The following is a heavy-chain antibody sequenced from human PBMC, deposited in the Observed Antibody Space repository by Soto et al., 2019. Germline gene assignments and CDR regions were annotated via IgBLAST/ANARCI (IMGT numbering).Heavy chain of an antibody. Sequence: QVQLVESGGGVVQPGRSLRLSCAASGFTFSSYAMHWVRQAPGKGLEWVAVISYAGSNKYYADSVKGRFTISRDNSKNPLYLQMNSLRAEDTAVYYCARAYCSGGSCYPDDAFDIWGQGTMVTVS. V-gene: IGHV3-30-3*01. D-gene: IGHD2-15*01. CDR3: ARAYCSGGSCYPDDAFDI. CDR2: ISYAGSNK. J-gene: IGHJ3*02. CDR1: GFTFSSYA.